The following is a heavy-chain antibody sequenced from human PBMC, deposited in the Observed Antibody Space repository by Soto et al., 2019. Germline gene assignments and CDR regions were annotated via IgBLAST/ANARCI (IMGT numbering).Heavy chain of an antibody. CDR2: IYYSGST. V-gene: IGHV4-39*01. CDR1: GGSISSSSYY. J-gene: IGHJ4*02. D-gene: IGHD2-2*01. CDR3: ARQEGVVPAAFDY. Sequence: SETLSLTCTVSGGSISSSSYYWGWIRQPPGKGLEWIGSIYYSGSTYYNPSLKSRVTISVDTSKNQFSLKLSSVTAADTAVYYCARQEGVVPAAFDYWGQGTLVTVSS.